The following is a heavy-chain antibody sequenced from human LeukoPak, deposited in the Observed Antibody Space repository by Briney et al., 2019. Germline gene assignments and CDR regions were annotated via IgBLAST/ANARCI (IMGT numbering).Heavy chain of an antibody. CDR1: GGSISSYY. CDR3: ARGIAAAGRPNYYYYMDV. CDR2: IYYSGST. V-gene: IGHV4-59*01. J-gene: IGHJ6*03. D-gene: IGHD6-13*01. Sequence: SETLSLTCTVSGGSISSYYWSWIRQPPGKGLEWIGYIYYSGSTNYNPSLKSRVTISVDTSKNQFSLKLSSVTAADTAVYYCARGIAAAGRPNYYYYMDVWGKGTTVTISS.